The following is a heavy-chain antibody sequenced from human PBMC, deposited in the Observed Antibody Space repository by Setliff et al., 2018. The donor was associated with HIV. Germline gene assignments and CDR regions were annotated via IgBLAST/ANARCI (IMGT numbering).Heavy chain of an antibody. J-gene: IGHJ4*02. CDR1: GYTLSELS. Sequence: ASVKVSCKVSGYTLSELSMHWVRQAPGEGLEWMGGFDPEDGETIYAEKFQGRVTMTEDTATETAYMELGSLRSEDTAIYYCARGHSGNDYWGQGTLVTVSS. CDR2: FDPEDGET. CDR3: ARGHSGNDY. V-gene: IGHV1-24*01. D-gene: IGHD1-1*01.